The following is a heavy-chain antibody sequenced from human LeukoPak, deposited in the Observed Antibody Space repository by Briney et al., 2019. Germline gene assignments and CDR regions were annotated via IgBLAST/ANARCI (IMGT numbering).Heavy chain of an antibody. Sequence: GASVKVSCKASGYTFTSYYMHWVRQARGQGLEWMGIINPSGGSTSYAQKFQGRVTMTRDTSTSTVYMELSSLRSEDTAVYYCARWFCSGGSCYSGFDYWGQGTLVTVSS. CDR2: INPSGGST. V-gene: IGHV1-46*01. D-gene: IGHD2-15*01. CDR3: ARWFCSGGSCYSGFDY. CDR1: GYTFTSYY. J-gene: IGHJ4*02.